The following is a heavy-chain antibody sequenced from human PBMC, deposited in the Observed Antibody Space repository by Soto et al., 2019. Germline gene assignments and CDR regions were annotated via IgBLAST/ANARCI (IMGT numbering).Heavy chain of an antibody. D-gene: IGHD6-13*01. CDR1: GFTVSSNY. Sequence: EVQLVESGGGLIQPGGSLRLSCAASGFTVSSNYMSWVRQAPGKGLEWVSVIYSGGSTYYADSVKGRFTISRDNSKNTLYLQMNSLRAEDTAVYYCARTIRQQLVRYFDYWGQGTLVTVSS. J-gene: IGHJ4*02. CDR3: ARTIRQQLVRYFDY. CDR2: IYSGGST. V-gene: IGHV3-53*01.